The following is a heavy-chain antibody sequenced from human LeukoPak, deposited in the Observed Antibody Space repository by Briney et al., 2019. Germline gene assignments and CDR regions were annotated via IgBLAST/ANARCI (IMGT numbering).Heavy chain of an antibody. CDR3: ARRGRAAADQYYFDY. CDR2: INHSGST. Sequence: GSLRLSCAASGFTFSSYAMTWVRQAPGKGLEWIGEINHSGSTNYNPSLKSRVTISVDTSKNQFSLKLSSVTAADTAVYYCARRGRAAADQYYFDYWGQGTLVTVSS. V-gene: IGHV4-34*01. J-gene: IGHJ4*02. CDR1: GFTFSSYA. D-gene: IGHD6-13*01.